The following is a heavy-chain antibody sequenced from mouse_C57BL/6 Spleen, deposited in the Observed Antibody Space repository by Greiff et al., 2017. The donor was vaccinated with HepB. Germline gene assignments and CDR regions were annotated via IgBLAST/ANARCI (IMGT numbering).Heavy chain of an antibody. Sequence: EVQLQQSGPELVKPGASVKISCTASGYTFTDYYMNWVKQSHGKSLEWIGDINPNNGGTSYNQKFKGKATLTVDKSSSTAYMELRSLTSEDSAVYYCARSSDSTYGSSYGDYWGQGTTLTVAS. D-gene: IGHD1-1*01. CDR2: INPNNGGT. CDR3: ARSSDSTYGSSYGDY. CDR1: GYTFTDYY. V-gene: IGHV1-26*01. J-gene: IGHJ2*01.